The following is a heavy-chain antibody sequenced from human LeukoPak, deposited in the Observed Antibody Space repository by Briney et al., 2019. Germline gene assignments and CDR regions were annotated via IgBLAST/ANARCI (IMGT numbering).Heavy chain of an antibody. CDR3: AHCTSSPAAIHNWFDP. J-gene: IGHJ5*02. V-gene: IGHV2-5*01. CDR1: GFSLSTSGVG. CDR2: IYWNDDK. Sequence: SGPTLVNPTQTLTLTCTFSGFSLSTSGVGVGWIRQPPGKALEWLALIYWNDDKRYSPSLKSRLTITKDTSKNQVVLTMTNMDPVDTATYYCAHCTSSPAAIHNWFDPWGQGTLVTVSS. D-gene: IGHD2-2*01.